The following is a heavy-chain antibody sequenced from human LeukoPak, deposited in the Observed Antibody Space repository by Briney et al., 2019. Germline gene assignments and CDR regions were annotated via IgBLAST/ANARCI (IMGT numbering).Heavy chain of an antibody. Sequence: GGSLRLSCAASGFTFSSYAMSWVRQAPGKGLEWVSAISGSGGSTYYADSVKGRFTISRDNSKNTLYLQMNSLRAEDTAVYYCAKGRYYDSSGYLGYWGQGTLVTVSS. CDR2: ISGSGGST. D-gene: IGHD3-22*01. CDR3: AKGRYYDSSGYLGY. V-gene: IGHV3-23*01. J-gene: IGHJ4*02. CDR1: GFTFSSYA.